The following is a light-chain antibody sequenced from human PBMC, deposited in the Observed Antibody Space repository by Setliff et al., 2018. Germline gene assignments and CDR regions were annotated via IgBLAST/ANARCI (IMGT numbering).Light chain of an antibody. CDR2: DVS. Sequence: SALTQPASVSGSPGQSITISCTGTSSDVGGYNYVSWYQQHPGKAPKLMIYDVSKRPSGVSNRFSGSKSGNTASLTISGLQAEDEADYYCSSYISSSTCVFGTGTKV. CDR1: SSDVGGYNY. CDR3: SSYISSSTCV. J-gene: IGLJ1*01. V-gene: IGLV2-14*01.